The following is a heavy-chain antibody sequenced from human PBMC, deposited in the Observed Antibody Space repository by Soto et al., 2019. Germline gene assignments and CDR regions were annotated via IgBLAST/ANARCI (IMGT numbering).Heavy chain of an antibody. J-gene: IGHJ4*02. CDR2: IYYSGST. CDR1: GGSISSSSYY. CDR3: ARDILGPY. Sequence: SETLSLTCTVSGGSISSSSYYWGWIRQPPGKGLEWIGNIYYSGSTNYNPSLKSRVTISVDTSKNQFSLKLSSVTAADTAVYYCARDILGPYWGQGTLVTVSS. V-gene: IGHV4-39*07.